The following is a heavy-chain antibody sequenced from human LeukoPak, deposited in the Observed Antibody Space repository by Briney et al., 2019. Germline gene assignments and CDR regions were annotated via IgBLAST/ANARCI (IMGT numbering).Heavy chain of an antibody. CDR3: ARAHYYDSSGLDF. D-gene: IGHD3-22*01. CDR1: GFTVSSNE. V-gene: IGHV3-38-3*01. J-gene: IGHJ4*02. CDR2: ISGGST. Sequence: GGSLRLSCAASGFTVSSNEMSWVRQAPGKGLEWVSSISGGSTYYADSRKGRFTISRDNSKNTLHLQMNSLRAEDTAVYYCARAHYYDSSGLDFWGQGTLVTVSS.